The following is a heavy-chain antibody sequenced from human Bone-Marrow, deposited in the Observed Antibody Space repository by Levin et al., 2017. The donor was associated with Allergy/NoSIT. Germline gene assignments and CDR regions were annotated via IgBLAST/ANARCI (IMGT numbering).Heavy chain of an antibody. CDR2: SNPLSGGR. CDR1: GYSFTAYY. CDR3: ARGLDTRGYSTTWYDH. V-gene: IGHV1-2*07. D-gene: IGHD6-13*01. Sequence: ASVKVSCKTSGYSFTAYYIHWVRQAPGQGLEWVAWSNPLSGGRNFAHKFQGRVSLTRGTTVTTAYMELRSLTSDDTAIYYCARGLDTRGYSTTWYDHWGQGTPVTVSS. J-gene: IGHJ5*02.